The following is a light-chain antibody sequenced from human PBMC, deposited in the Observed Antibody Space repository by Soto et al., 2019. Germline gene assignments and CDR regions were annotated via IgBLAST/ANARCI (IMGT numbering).Light chain of an antibody. V-gene: IGKV1-27*01. CDR2: PAS. CDR1: QSISSW. Sequence: QMTQSPSTLSASVGGRVTITCLAVQSISSWLAWYQQKTGKVPKIVIYPASTLQSGVPSRFSGSGSGTDVTLTISSLQPEDVETYYCQEYNNAPLTCGGGTKVDIK. CDR3: QEYNNAPLT. J-gene: IGKJ4*01.